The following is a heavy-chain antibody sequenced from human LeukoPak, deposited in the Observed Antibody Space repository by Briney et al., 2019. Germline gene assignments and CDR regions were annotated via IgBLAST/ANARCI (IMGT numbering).Heavy chain of an antibody. CDR2: INPSGGST. V-gene: IGHV1-46*01. D-gene: IGHD3-10*01. J-gene: IGHJ4*02. Sequence: GASVKVSCKASGYTFTSYYMHWVRQAPGQGLEWMGIINPSGGSTSYAQKFQGRVTMTRDTSISTAYMELSRLRSDDTAVYYCARVGYGSGSYWVSELDYWGQGTLVTVSS. CDR3: ARVGYGSGSYWVSELDY. CDR1: GYTFTSYY.